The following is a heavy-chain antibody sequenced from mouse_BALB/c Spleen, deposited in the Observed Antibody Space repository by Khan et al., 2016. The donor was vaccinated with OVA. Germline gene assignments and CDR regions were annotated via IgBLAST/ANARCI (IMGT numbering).Heavy chain of an antibody. D-gene: IGHD1-1*02. Sequence: QVQLQQSGAELVRPGTSVKVSCKASGYAFNNYMIEWVKQRPGQGLEWIGVINPGSGDTKYNEKIKGKATLTADKSSNTAYMQRSSLTSDDSAVYFCARGGYGSLAYWGQGTLVTVSA. V-gene: IGHV1-54*01. CDR1: GYAFNNYM. J-gene: IGHJ3*01. CDR2: INPGSGDT. CDR3: ARGGYGSLAY.